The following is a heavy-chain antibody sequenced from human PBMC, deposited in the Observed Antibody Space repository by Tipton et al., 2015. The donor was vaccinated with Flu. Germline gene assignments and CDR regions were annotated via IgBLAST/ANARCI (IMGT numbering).Heavy chain of an antibody. D-gene: IGHD3-22*01. Sequence: QLVQSGAEVRKPGASVKVSCKASGYTFTDYYIHWVRQAPGQGLEWMGRINPSSGGANYAQKFQGRVTMTRDTSISTAYMELSRLRSDDTAVYYCARERYYDSSSDYWGQGTLVTVSS. CDR1: GYTFTDYY. J-gene: IGHJ4*02. V-gene: IGHV1-2*06. CDR3: ARERYYDSSSDY. CDR2: INPSSGGA.